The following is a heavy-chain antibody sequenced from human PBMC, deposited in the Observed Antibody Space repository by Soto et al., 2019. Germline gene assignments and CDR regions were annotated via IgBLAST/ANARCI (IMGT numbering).Heavy chain of an antibody. CDR2: ISSSSSYI. CDR1: GFTFSSYS. V-gene: IGHV3-21*01. D-gene: IGHD3-22*01. J-gene: IGHJ6*04. Sequence: VGSLRLSCAASGFTFSSYSMNGVRQAPGKGLEWVSSISSSSSYIYYADSVTARFTISRDHAKNSLYLQMNSLRAEDTAVYYCARDPVNYDSSGYYYVFGMAVWGKGTTVTVSS. CDR3: ARDPVNYDSSGYYYVFGMAV.